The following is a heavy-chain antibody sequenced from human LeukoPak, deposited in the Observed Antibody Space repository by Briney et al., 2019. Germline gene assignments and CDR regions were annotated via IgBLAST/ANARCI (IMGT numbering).Heavy chain of an antibody. D-gene: IGHD6-13*01. V-gene: IGHV3-23*01. CDR1: GFSFASFA. CDR3: DAADF. J-gene: IGHJ4*02. CDR2: ISDSGGRT. Sequence: GGSLRLSCAASGFSFASFAMGWVRQRPGKGLEWVSTISDSGGRTHYADSVQGRFTISRDNSKNTLYLQINNLRAEDTAIYYCDAADFWGQGTLVTVSS.